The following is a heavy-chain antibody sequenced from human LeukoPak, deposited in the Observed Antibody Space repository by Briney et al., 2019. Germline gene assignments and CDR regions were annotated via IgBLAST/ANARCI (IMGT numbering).Heavy chain of an antibody. CDR2: IYYSGST. J-gene: IGHJ6*03. V-gene: IGHV4-59*01. Sequence: SETLSLTCTVSGGSISSYYWSWIRQPPGKGLEWIGYIYYSGSTNYNPSLKSRVTISVDTSKNQFSLRLSSVTAADTAVYYCARDSPYSSSWYDYHYYYMDVWGKGTTVTVSS. CDR1: GGSISSYY. CDR3: ARDSPYSSSWYDYHYYYMDV. D-gene: IGHD6-13*01.